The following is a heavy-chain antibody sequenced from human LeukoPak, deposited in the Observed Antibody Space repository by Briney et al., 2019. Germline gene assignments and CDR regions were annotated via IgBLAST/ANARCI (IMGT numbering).Heavy chain of an antibody. J-gene: IGHJ6*02. D-gene: IGHD1-14*01. CDR2: INPSGGST. Sequence: GASVKVSCKASGYTFTSYYMHWVRQAPGQGLEWMGIINPSGGSTSYAQKFQGRVTMTRDTSTSTVYMELSSLRSEDTAVYYCARWYHPRQEEYYYYYGMGVWGQGTTVTVSS. CDR3: ARWYHPRQEEYYYYYGMGV. CDR1: GYTFTSYY. V-gene: IGHV1-46*01.